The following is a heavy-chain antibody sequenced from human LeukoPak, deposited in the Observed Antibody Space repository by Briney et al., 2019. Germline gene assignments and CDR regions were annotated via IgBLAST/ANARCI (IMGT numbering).Heavy chain of an antibody. D-gene: IGHD4-17*01. CDR2: ISGSGGST. Sequence: GGSLRLSCAASGFTFSNAWMSWVRQAPGKGLEWVSAISGSGGSTYYADSVKGRFTISRDNSKNTLYLQMNSLRAEDTAVYYCAKSDYGDYPGRGYFDYWGQGTLVTVSS. V-gene: IGHV3-23*01. CDR3: AKSDYGDYPGRGYFDY. CDR1: GFTFSNAW. J-gene: IGHJ4*02.